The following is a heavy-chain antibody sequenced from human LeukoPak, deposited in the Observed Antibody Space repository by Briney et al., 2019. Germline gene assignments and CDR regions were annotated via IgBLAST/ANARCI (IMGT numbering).Heavy chain of an antibody. CDR1: GFSFSVYE. CDR3: TTLTAASNFDC. J-gene: IGHJ4*02. V-gene: IGHV3-48*03. Sequence: GGSLRLSCAASGFSFSVYEIQWVRQAPGKGLEWISDVSSSGTTYYSDSVKGGFTISRGNTKNALFLQMKSPRAEDTAVYYCTTLTAASNFDCWGQGTLVTASS. CDR2: VSSSGTT. D-gene: IGHD6-25*01.